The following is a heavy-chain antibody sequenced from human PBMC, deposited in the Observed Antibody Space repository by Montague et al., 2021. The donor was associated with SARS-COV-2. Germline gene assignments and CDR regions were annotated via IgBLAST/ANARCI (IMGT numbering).Heavy chain of an antibody. J-gene: IGHJ4*02. Sequence: SRRFSCVVSGFSLRSYGMTWVRQAPGKGLEWVSAISGSGSSTYYPDSVKGRFTISRDRSRNTLYLQMNSLRVEDTAVYYCASRPGEPYYYDYWGPGALVTVSS. CDR3: ASRPGEPYYYDY. CDR1: GFSLRSYG. CDR2: ISGSGSST. V-gene: IGHV3-23*01. D-gene: IGHD1-14*01.